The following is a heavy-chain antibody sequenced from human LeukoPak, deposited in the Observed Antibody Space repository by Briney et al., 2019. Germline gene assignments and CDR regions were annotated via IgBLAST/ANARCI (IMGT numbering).Heavy chain of an antibody. CDR2: ISAYNGNT. J-gene: IGHJ4*02. Sequence: ASVKVPCKASGYTFTSYGISWVRQAPGQGLEWMGWISAYNGNTNYAQKLQGRVTMTTDTSTSTAYMELRSLRSDDTAVYYCARGTPGTDFWSGYYTGRDGTFDYWGQGTLVTVSS. D-gene: IGHD3-3*01. V-gene: IGHV1-18*01. CDR1: GYTFTSYG. CDR3: ARGTPGTDFWSGYYTGRDGTFDY.